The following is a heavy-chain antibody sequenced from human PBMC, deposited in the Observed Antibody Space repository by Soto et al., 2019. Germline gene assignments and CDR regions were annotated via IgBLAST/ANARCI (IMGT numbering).Heavy chain of an antibody. CDR2: ISGSGGST. Sequence: GGSLRLSCAASGFTFSSYAMSWVRQAPGKGLEWVSAISGSGGSTYYADSVKGRFTISRDNSKNTLYLQMNSLRAEDTAVYYCAKVYSKDDYGDYYMYYDYMDVWGKGTTVTVSS. CDR1: GFTFSSYA. V-gene: IGHV3-23*01. D-gene: IGHD4-17*01. J-gene: IGHJ6*03. CDR3: AKVYSKDDYGDYYMYYDYMDV.